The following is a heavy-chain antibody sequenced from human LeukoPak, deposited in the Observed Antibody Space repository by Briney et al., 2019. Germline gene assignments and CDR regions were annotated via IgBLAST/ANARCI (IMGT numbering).Heavy chain of an antibody. J-gene: IGHJ4*02. CDR3: ARGDSSSAFFDY. V-gene: IGHV4-4*07. Sequence: SETLSLTCTVSGGSLSSYYCSWIRQPAGKGLEWIGRIHTSGSTNYNPSLKSRITLSVDTSKNQFSLTLHSVTGADTAVYYCARGDSSSAFFDYWGQGTLVTVSS. CDR1: GGSLSSYY. D-gene: IGHD6-13*01. CDR2: IHTSGST.